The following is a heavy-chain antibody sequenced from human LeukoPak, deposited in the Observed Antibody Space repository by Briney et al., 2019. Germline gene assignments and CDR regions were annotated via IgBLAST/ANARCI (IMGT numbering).Heavy chain of an antibody. Sequence: GASVKVSCKASGYTFTSYDINWVRQATGQGLEWMGWMNPNSGNTGYAQKFQGRVTMTRNTSISTAYMELSSLRSEDTAVYYCARDSRQWLVRRWFDPWGQGTPVTVSS. D-gene: IGHD6-19*01. CDR2: MNPNSGNT. V-gene: IGHV1-8*01. CDR3: ARDSRQWLVRRWFDP. J-gene: IGHJ5*02. CDR1: GYTFTSYD.